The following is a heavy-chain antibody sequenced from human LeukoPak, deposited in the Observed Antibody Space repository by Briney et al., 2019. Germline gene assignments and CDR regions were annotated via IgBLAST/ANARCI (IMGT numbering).Heavy chain of an antibody. Sequence: GGSLRLSCSASGFTFSSYAMRWVRQAPGKGLEYVSAISSNGGSTYYADSVKGRFTISRDNSKNTLYLQMSSLRAEDTAVYYCVKDRGITMVRGVLDYWGQGTLVTVSS. J-gene: IGHJ4*02. CDR2: ISSNGGST. D-gene: IGHD3-10*01. V-gene: IGHV3-64D*06. CDR3: VKDRGITMVRGVLDY. CDR1: GFTFSSYA.